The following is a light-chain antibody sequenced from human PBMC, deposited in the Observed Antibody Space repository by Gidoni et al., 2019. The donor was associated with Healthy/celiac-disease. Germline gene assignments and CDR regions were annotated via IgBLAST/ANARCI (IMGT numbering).Light chain of an antibody. J-gene: IGLJ2*01. CDR1: NLGDKY. CDR3: QAWDSSVV. CDR2: QDS. V-gene: IGLV3-1*01. Sequence: SSALPQPPPASVSPRKTASITCSGDNLGDKYACWYQQKPGQSPVLVIYQDSKRPSGIPERFSGSNAGNTATLTMSETQAMDEADYCCQAWDSSVVFGGGTKLTVL.